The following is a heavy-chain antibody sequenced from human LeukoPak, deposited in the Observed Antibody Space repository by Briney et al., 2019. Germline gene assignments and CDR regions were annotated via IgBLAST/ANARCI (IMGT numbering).Heavy chain of an antibody. CDR3: ARGPDYGDYVH. D-gene: IGHD4-17*01. Sequence: GRSLRLSCAASGFTFSSYAMHWVRQAPGKGLEWVAVISYDGSNKYYADSVKGRFTISRDNSKNALYLQMNSLRAEDTAVYYCARGPDYGDYVHWGQGTLVTVSS. CDR2: ISYDGSNK. CDR1: GFTFSSYA. J-gene: IGHJ4*02. V-gene: IGHV3-30*04.